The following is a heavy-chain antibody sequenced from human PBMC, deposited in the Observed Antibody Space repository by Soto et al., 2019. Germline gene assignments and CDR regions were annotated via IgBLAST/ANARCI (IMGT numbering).Heavy chain of an antibody. Sequence: GGPLRVSCVASGITFVSRAMSGVRQAPGEGLEWVSTITDTGGDTKYADSVRGRFTMSRDNSKKTLYLQMNSLRVEDSALYYCARGSTDSYPGSRIFDFWGRGTLVTVSS. J-gene: IGHJ4*02. CDR3: ARGSTDSYPGSRIFDF. V-gene: IGHV3-23*01. D-gene: IGHD3-10*01. CDR1: GITFVSRA. CDR2: ITDTGGDT.